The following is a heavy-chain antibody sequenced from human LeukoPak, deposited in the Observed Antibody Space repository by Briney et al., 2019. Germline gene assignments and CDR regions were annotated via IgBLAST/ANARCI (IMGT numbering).Heavy chain of an antibody. J-gene: IGHJ4*02. CDR3: AAQGLYCSSTSCSPRQQLVVDY. Sequence: ASVKVSCKASGYTFTSYYMHWVRQAPGQGLEWMGIINPSGGSTSYAQKFQGRVTMTRDTSTSTVYMELSSLRSEDTAVYYCAAQGLYCSSTSCSPRQQLVVDYWGQGTLVTVSS. CDR2: INPSGGST. CDR1: GYTFTSYY. V-gene: IGHV1-46*01. D-gene: IGHD2-2*01.